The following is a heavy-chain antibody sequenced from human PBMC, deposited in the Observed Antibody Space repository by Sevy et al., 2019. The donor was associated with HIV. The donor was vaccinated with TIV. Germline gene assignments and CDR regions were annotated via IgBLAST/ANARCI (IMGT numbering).Heavy chain of an antibody. J-gene: IGHJ6*02. CDR3: ARGCGSPDAVVVPAAILDYYYGMDV. V-gene: IGHV4-34*01. Sequence: SETQSLTCAVYGGSFSGYYWSWIRQPPGKGLEWIGEINHSGSTNYNPSLKSRVTISVDTSKNQFSLKLSSVTAADTAVYYCARGCGSPDAVVVPAAILDYYYGMDVWGQGTTVTVSS. CDR1: GGSFSGYY. CDR2: INHSGST. D-gene: IGHD2-2*01.